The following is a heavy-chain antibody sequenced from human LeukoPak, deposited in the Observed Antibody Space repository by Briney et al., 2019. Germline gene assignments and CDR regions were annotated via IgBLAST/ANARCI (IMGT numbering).Heavy chain of an antibody. J-gene: IGHJ4*02. V-gene: IGHV3-21*01. D-gene: IGHD3-10*01. CDR2: ISSSSSYI. Sequence: GGSLRLSCAVSGFTFNTYNMNWVRQAPGKGLEWVSSISSSSSYIYYADSVKGRFTISRDNSKNTLYLQMSSLSAEDTAVYYCARTTTPHYYGSGSYALGYWGQGTLVTVPS. CDR3: ARTTTPHYYGSGSYALGY. CDR1: GFTFNTYN.